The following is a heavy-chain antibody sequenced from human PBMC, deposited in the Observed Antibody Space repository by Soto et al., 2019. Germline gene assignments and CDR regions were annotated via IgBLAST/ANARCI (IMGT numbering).Heavy chain of an antibody. V-gene: IGHV1-18*01. J-gene: IGHJ5*02. D-gene: IGHD6-19*01. CDR1: GYTFTSYG. CDR3: ARRGSGWNNNWFDP. Sequence: ASVKVSCKASGYTFTSYGISWVRQAPGQGLEWMGWISAYNGNTNYAQKLQGRVTMTTDTSTSTAYMELRSLRSDDTAVCYCARRGSGWNNNWFDPWGQGTLVTVSS. CDR2: ISAYNGNT.